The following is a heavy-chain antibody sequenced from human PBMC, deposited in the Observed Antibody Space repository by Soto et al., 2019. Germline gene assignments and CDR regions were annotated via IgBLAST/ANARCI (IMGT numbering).Heavy chain of an antibody. CDR1: GGSFSGYY. CDR3: ARAIVVVVAATKGNWFDP. Sequence: SETLSLTCAVYGGSFSGYYWSWIRQPPGKGLEWIGEINHSGSTNYNPSLKSRVTISVDTSKNQFSLKLSSVTAADTAVYYCARAIVVVVAATKGNWFDPWGQGTLVTVSS. CDR2: INHSGST. D-gene: IGHD2-15*01. V-gene: IGHV4-34*01. J-gene: IGHJ5*02.